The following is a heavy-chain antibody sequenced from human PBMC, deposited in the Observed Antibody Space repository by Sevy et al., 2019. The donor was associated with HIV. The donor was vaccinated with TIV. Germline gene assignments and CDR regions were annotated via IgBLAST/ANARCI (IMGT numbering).Heavy chain of an antibody. CDR1: GFTFGNYW. V-gene: IGHV3-74*01. D-gene: IGHD3-10*01. J-gene: IGHJ3*02. CDR3: GREMISMVPGVPDAFDI. Sequence: GGSLRLSCAASGFTFGNYWMHWVRQAPGKGLVWISRINKDGSNTNYADSVKGRFTTSRDNAKNTLYLQMNSLRAEDTAVYYCGREMISMVPGVPDAFDIWGQGTMVTVSS. CDR2: INKDGSNT.